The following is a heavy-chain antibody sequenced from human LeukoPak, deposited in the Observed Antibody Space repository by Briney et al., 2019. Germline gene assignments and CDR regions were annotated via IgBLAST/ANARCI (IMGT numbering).Heavy chain of an antibody. Sequence: GGSLRLSCAASGFTFSSYAMSWVRQAPGKGLEWVSGVSWNSGSIGYADSVKGRFTISRDNAKNSLYLQMNSLRAEDMALYYCAKDIGGSGDYWGQGTLVTVSS. D-gene: IGHD3-10*01. CDR2: VSWNSGSI. V-gene: IGHV3-9*03. CDR3: AKDIGGSGDY. CDR1: GFTFSSYA. J-gene: IGHJ4*02.